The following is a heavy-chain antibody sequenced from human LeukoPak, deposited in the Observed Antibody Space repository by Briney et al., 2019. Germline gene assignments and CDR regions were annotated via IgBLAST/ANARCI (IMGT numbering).Heavy chain of an antibody. CDR2: ISGSGGST. J-gene: IGHJ4*02. CDR3: AKDLKKVYSYGYS. V-gene: IGHV3-23*01. Sequence: GGSLRLSCAASGFTFSSYAMSWVRQAPGKGLEWVSAISGSGGSTYYADSVKGRFTISRDNSKNTLYLQMNSPRAEDTAVYYCAKDLKKVYSYGYSWGQGTLVTVSS. D-gene: IGHD5-18*01. CDR1: GFTFSSYA.